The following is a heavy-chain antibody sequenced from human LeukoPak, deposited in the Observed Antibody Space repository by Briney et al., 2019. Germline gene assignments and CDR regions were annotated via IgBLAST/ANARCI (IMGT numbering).Heavy chain of an antibody. CDR1: GFIFSDYY. J-gene: IGHJ4*02. D-gene: IGHD2/OR15-2a*01. CDR3: AREVRLLSY. V-gene: IGHV3-11*01. CDR2: ISNSGSTI. Sequence: NPGGSQRLSCAASGFIFSDYYMSWIRQAPGKGLEWISYISNSGSTIYYADSVKGRFTLSRDNAKNSLYLQMNSLRAEDTAVYYCAREVRLLSYWGQGTLVTVSS.